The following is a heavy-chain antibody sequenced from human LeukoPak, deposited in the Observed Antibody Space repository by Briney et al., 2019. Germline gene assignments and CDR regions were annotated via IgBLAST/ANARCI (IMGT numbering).Heavy chain of an antibody. CDR1: GGSISSYY. V-gene: IGHV4-59*01. J-gene: IGHJ3*02. CDR2: IYYSGST. CDR3: ARDLGDYVWGSYRDPDAFDI. Sequence: SETLSLTCTVSGGSISSYYWSWLRQPPGKGLEWIGYIYYSGSTNYNPSLKSRVTISVDTSKNQFSLKLSSVTAADTAVYYCARDLGDYVWGSYRDPDAFDIWGQGTMVTVSS. D-gene: IGHD3-16*02.